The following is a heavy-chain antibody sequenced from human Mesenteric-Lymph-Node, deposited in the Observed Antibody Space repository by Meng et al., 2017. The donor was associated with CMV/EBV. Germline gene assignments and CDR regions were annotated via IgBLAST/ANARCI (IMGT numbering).Heavy chain of an antibody. CDR2: IYQTGST. J-gene: IGHJ5*02. D-gene: IGHD1-14*01. V-gene: IGHV4-34*01. CDR1: GGSFSGYY. CDR3: AISPNQDPGP. Sequence: LTCAVYGGSFSGYYWSWIRQPPGKGLEWIGEIYQTGSTNYNPSLKSRVTISMDKSKNQFSLNLSSVTAADTAFYYCAISPNQDPGPWGQGTLVTVSS.